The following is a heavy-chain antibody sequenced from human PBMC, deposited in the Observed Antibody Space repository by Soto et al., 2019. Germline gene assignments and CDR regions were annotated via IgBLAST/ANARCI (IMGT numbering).Heavy chain of an antibody. CDR2: ISGSGGST. CDR1: GFTFSSYA. D-gene: IGHD6-13*01. CDR3: AKDLSSAAGTLGYFDY. V-gene: IGHV3-23*01. J-gene: IGHJ4*02. Sequence: PVGSLRLSCAASGFTFSSYAMSWVRQAPGKGLEWVSAISGSGGSTYYADSVKGRFTISRDNSKNTLYLQMNSLRAEDTAVYYCAKDLSSAAGTLGYFDYWGQGTLVTVSS.